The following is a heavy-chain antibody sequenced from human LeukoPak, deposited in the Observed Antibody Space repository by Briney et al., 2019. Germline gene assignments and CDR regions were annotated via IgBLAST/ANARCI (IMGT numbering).Heavy chain of an antibody. CDR2: ISYDGSNK. D-gene: IGHD1-26*01. CDR3: ARIGERAAVYAFDI. J-gene: IGHJ3*02. CDR1: GFTFSSYG. V-gene: IGHV3-30*03. Sequence: TGGSLRLSCAASGFTFSSYGMHWVRQAPGKGLEWVAVISYDGSNKYYADSVKGRFTISRDNSKNTLYLQMNSLRAEDTAVYYCARIGERAAVYAFDIWGQGTMVTVSS.